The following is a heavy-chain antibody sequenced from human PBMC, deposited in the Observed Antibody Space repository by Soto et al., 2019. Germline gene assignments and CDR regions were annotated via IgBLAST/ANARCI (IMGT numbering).Heavy chain of an antibody. CDR1: GYSFTSYG. CDR3: ARDPVPYGSGISNWFDP. V-gene: IGHV1-18*01. J-gene: IGHJ5*02. D-gene: IGHD3-10*01. Sequence: ASVKVSCKASGYSFTSYGISWVRQAPGQGLEWMGWISAYNGNTNYAQKLQGRVTMTTDTSTSTAYMELRSLRSDDTAVYYCARDPVPYGSGISNWFDPWGQGTLVTVSS. CDR2: ISAYNGNT.